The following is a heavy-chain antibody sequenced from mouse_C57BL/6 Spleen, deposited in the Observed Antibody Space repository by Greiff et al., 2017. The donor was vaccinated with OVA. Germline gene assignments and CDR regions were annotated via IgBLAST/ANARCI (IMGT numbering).Heavy chain of an antibody. V-gene: IGHV1-15*01. D-gene: IGHD1-1*02. CDR1: GYTFNDYE. CDR3: TRSGGLYYFDY. J-gene: IGHJ2*01. Sequence: QVQLQQSGAELVRPGASVTLSCKASGYTFNDYEMHWVKQTPVHGLEWIGAIDPETGGTAYNQKFKGKAILTADKSSSTAYMELRSLTSEDSAVYYCTRSGGLYYFDYWGQGTTLTVSS. CDR2: IDPETGGT.